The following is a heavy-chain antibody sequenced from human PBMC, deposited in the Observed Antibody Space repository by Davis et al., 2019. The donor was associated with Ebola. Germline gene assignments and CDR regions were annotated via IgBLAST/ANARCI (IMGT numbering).Heavy chain of an antibody. D-gene: IGHD2/OR15-2a*01. V-gene: IGHV3-30*04. Sequence: GESLKISCAASGFIFSTYVMYWVRQAPGKGLEWVAAIAYDGTNKYYADPVQGRFTISRDNSKNTLHLQMNSLRVEDTAIYYCVKDTSNIWFDVWGQGTLVTVSS. CDR3: VKDTSNIWFDV. CDR2: IAYDGTNK. CDR1: GFIFSTYV. J-gene: IGHJ3*01.